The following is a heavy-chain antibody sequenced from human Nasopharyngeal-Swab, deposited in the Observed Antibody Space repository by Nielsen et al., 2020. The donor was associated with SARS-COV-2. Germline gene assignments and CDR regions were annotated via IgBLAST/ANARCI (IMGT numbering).Heavy chain of an antibody. J-gene: IGHJ4*02. D-gene: IGHD1-26*01. CDR2: ITSSSSTR. Sequence: GESLKISCAASGFAFIDYSMDWVRQAPGKGLEWVSYITSSSSTRYYADSVKGRFTVSRDNAKNSLYLQMSSLRDEDTAVYYCAREFEATGATYLDYWGLGTLVTVSS. V-gene: IGHV3-48*02. CDR1: GFAFIDYS. CDR3: AREFEATGATYLDY.